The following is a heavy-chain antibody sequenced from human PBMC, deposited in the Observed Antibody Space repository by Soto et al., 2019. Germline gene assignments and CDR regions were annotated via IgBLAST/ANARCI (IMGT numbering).Heavy chain of an antibody. CDR1: GFNFNTCS. Sequence: DVQLSESGGDLVQPGGSLRLSCAASGFNFNTCSISWVRQAPGRGLEWISSITSNGDKTFYSDSVKGRFTIFRHNSKNTLYLQMNSLRVDDAAKYYCAKDRPNYFGPGWSYYLPGGDHWGPGTQVTVSS. J-gene: IGHJ5*02. D-gene: IGHD3-10*01. V-gene: IGHV3-23*01. CDR2: ITSNGDKT. CDR3: AKDRPNYFGPGWSYYLPGGDH.